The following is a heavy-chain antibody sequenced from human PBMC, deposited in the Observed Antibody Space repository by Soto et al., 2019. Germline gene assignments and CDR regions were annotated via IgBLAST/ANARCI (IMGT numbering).Heavy chain of an antibody. CDR3: ARGDRDIVATIDGQVPPDEVAFDI. CDR2: MNPNSGNT. Sequence: GASVKVSCKASGYTFTSYDINWVRQATGQGFEYLGWMNPNSGNTGYVKKFQGRVTMTRDTSMSTAYMELSSLRSEDTAVYYCARGDRDIVATIDGQVPPDEVAFDIWGHGTLVTVSS. J-gene: IGHJ3*02. CDR1: GYTFTSYD. V-gene: IGHV1-8*01. D-gene: IGHD5-12*01.